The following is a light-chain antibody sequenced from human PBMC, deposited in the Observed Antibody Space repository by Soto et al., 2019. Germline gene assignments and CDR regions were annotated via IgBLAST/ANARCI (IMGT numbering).Light chain of an antibody. CDR1: QGIRND. CDR2: AAS. Sequence: DIQMTQSPSSLSASVGDRVTITCRASQGIRNDLDWYQQKPGKAPKRLIYAASSLQSGVPSRFSGSGSGTDFTLTIVSLQPDDFATYYCLQHNDYPWTFGQGTKVELK. J-gene: IGKJ1*01. CDR3: LQHNDYPWT. V-gene: IGKV1-17*01.